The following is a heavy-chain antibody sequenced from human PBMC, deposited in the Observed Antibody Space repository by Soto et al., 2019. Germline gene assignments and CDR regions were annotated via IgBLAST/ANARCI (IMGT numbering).Heavy chain of an antibody. D-gene: IGHD5-12*01. V-gene: IGHV1-2*02. CDR2: INPNGGVT. J-gene: IGHJ6*03. CDR3: ARESGGATATLDYYYFYMDV. Sequence: VQLVQSGAEVKKPGASVKVSCKTSGDSFNDYYIHWVRQAPGQGLEWMGWINPNGGVTKYAQKFQGRVNVTRDTSIRTVYMELSSLRSDDTAVYYCARESGGATATLDYYYFYMDVWGKGTTVTVSS. CDR1: GDSFNDYY.